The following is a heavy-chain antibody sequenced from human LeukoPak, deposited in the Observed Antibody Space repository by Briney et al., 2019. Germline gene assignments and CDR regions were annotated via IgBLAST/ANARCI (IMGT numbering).Heavy chain of an antibody. CDR2: IFANGGTT. J-gene: IGHJ4*02. CDR3: AKDSIRDGYNSLDY. V-gene: IGHV3-23*01. D-gene: IGHD5-24*01. CDR1: GFMFNDFA. Sequence: GGSLRLSCEGSGFMFNDFAMNWVRQAPGKGLEWVSLIFANGGTTKYEDSVKGRFTISRDNSKNTLYLQMNSLRVEDTAIYYCAKDSIRDGYNSLDYWGQGSLVTVSS.